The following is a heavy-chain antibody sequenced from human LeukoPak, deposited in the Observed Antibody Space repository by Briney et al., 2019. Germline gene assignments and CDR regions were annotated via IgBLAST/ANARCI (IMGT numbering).Heavy chain of an antibody. CDR1: GYTFTSYD. J-gene: IGHJ4*02. D-gene: IGHD6-13*01. Sequence: GASVKVSCKAPGYTFTSYDINWVRQATGQGLEWMGWMNPNSGNTGYAQKFQGRVTMTRNTSISTAYMELSSLRSEDTAVYYCARVHPGYGSSIDYWGQGTLVTVSS. V-gene: IGHV1-8*01. CDR3: ARVHPGYGSSIDY. CDR2: MNPNSGNT.